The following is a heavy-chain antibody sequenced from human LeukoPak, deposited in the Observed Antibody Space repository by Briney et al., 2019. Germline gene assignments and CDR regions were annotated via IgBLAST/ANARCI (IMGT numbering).Heavy chain of an antibody. CDR1: GFTVSSNY. D-gene: IGHD3-9*01. V-gene: IGHV3-53*01. J-gene: IGHJ5*02. Sequence: PGGSLRLSCAASGFTVSSNYMSWVRQAPGKGLEWVSVIYSGGSTYYADSVKGRFTISRDNSKNTLYLQMNSLRAEDTAVYYCAREYYDILTGYSHLGWFDPWGQGTLVTVSS. CDR3: AREYYDILTGYSHLGWFDP. CDR2: IYSGGST.